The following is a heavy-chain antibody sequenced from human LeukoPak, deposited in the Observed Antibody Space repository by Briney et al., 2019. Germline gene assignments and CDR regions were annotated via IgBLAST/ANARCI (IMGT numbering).Heavy chain of an antibody. CDR2: ISSNGGST. D-gene: IGHD3-3*01. J-gene: IGHJ6*02. CDR3: ARGTYYDFWSGSHHYYGMDV. CDR1: GFTFGSYA. Sequence: PGGSLRLSCAASGFTFGSYAMHWVRQAPGKGLEYVSAISSNGGSTYYANSVKGRFTISRDNSKNTLYLQMGSLRAEDMAVYYCARGTYYDFWSGSHHYYGMDVWGQGTTVTVSS. V-gene: IGHV3-64*01.